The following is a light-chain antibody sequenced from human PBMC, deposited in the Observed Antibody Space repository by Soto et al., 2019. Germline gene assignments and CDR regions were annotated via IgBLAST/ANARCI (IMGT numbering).Light chain of an antibody. V-gene: IGKV1-33*01. CDR3: QQYDNLPLT. CDR2: AAS. Sequence: DIQMTQSPSSLSASVGDRVTITCQASQDISNYLNWYQQKLGKAPKLLIYAASNLETGVPSRFSGSGSGTDFTFTISSLQPEDVATYYCQQYDNLPLTFGGGTRVEIK. CDR1: QDISNY. J-gene: IGKJ4*01.